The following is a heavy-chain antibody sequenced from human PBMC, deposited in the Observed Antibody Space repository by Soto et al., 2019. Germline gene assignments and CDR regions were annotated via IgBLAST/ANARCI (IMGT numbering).Heavy chain of an antibody. Sequence: ASVKVSCKVSGYTLTELSMHWVRQAPGKGLEWMGGFDPEDGETIYAQKFQGRVTMTEDTSTDTAYMELSSLRSEDTAVYYCATTYDFWSGYRPYYYMDVWGKGTTVTVSS. CDR3: ATTYDFWSGYRPYYYMDV. V-gene: IGHV1-24*01. CDR2: FDPEDGET. J-gene: IGHJ6*03. CDR1: GYTLTELS. D-gene: IGHD3-3*01.